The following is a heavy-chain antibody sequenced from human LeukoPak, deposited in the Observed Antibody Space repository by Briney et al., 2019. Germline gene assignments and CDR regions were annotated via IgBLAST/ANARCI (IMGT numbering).Heavy chain of an antibody. Sequence: SETLSLTCSVSSGSINSYYWGWVRQPAGRGLEWIGRIYTTGRADYDPSLQSRVAMSIDTSQKQFSLNLKSVTAADTATYFCARHGYTARHFFLDYWSQGAPVTVSS. CDR1: SGSINSYY. CDR3: ARHGYTARHFFLDY. CDR2: IYTTGRA. V-gene: IGHV4-4*07. D-gene: IGHD5-18*01. J-gene: IGHJ4*02.